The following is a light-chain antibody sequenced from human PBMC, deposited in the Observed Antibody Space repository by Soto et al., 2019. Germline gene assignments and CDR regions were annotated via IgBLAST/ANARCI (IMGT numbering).Light chain of an antibody. CDR2: EVS. CDR1: NSDVGGYSY. Sequence: QSALTQPASVSGSPGHSITISCTGTNSDVGGYSYVSWFQQHPGKAPKLIIYEVSNRPSGVSNRFSGSKSGNTASLTISGLQAEDEADYYCSSYTSSSTYVFGTGTKLTVL. CDR3: SSYTSSSTYV. V-gene: IGLV2-14*01. J-gene: IGLJ1*01.